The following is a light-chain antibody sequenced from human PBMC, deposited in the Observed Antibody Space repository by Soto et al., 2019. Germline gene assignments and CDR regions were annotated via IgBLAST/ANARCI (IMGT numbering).Light chain of an antibody. J-gene: IGLJ2*01. CDR2: SNN. Sequence: QSVLTQPPSASGTPGQRVTISCSGSSSNIGRNTVNWYQQVPGTAPKLLIYSNNWRPSGVPDRFSASKSGTSASLAISGLQSEDEADYYCAAWDDSLNGVVFGGGTKLTVL. V-gene: IGLV1-44*01. CDR1: SSNIGRNT. CDR3: AAWDDSLNGVV.